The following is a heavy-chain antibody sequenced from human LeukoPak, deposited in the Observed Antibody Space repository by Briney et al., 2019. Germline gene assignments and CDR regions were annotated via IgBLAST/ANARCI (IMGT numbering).Heavy chain of an antibody. D-gene: IGHD2-2*02. Sequence: PGRSLRLSCAASGFTFRSYGMHWVRQAPGKGLEWVAVIWYDGGSEYYADSAKGRFTISRDNSKNTLYLQMNSLRAEDTAVYYCAKGGREYQLLYLDVWGKGTPVTVSS. CDR2: IWYDGGSE. V-gene: IGHV3-33*06. J-gene: IGHJ6*04. CDR1: GFTFRSYG. CDR3: AKGGREYQLLYLDV.